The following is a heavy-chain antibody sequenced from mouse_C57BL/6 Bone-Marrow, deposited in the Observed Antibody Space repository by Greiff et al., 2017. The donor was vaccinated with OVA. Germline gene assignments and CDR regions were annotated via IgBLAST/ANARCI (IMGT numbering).Heavy chain of an antibody. V-gene: IGHV1-64*01. CDR1: GYTFTSYL. Sequence: VQLQQPGAELVKPGASVKLSCKASGYTFTSYLMHWVKQRPGQGLEWIGMIHPNSGSTNYNEKFKSKATLTVDKSSSTAYMQLSSLTSEDSAVYYCASPSGAWFAYWGQGTLVTVSA. CDR3: ASPSGAWFAY. D-gene: IGHD6-1*01. CDR2: IHPNSGST. J-gene: IGHJ3*01.